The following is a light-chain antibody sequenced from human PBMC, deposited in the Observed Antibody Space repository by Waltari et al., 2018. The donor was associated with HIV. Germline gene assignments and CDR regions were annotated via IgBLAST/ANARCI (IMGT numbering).Light chain of an antibody. CDR2: GAS. CDR3: QQSFSSPRT. CDR1: QSISTH. Sequence: DIQMTQSPSSLSPSVGDRVTISCRASQSISTHLNWYYQKPGKAPSLLIYGASSLQSRGPSRFSGSGSGTEFTLTINGLQPGDFATYYCQQSFSSPRTFGQGTKV. J-gene: IGKJ1*01. V-gene: IGKV1-39*01.